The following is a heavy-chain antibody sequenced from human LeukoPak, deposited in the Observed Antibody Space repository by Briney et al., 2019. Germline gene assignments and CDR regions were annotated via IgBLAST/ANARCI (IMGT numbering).Heavy chain of an antibody. D-gene: IGHD5-18*01. CDR2: INQDGSEK. CDR3: ARLRYTYGKNFDY. Sequence: GGSLRLSCAASGFTFRAYWMSWGRQAPGKGLEWVANINQDGSEKDYVDSVKGRFTISRDNARNSLYLQMNTLRAEDTAVYFCARLRYTYGKNFDYWGQGALVTVSS. J-gene: IGHJ4*02. CDR1: GFTFRAYW. V-gene: IGHV3-7*01.